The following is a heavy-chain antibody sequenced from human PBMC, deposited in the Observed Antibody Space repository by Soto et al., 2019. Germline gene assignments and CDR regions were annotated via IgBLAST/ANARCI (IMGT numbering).Heavy chain of an antibody. J-gene: IGHJ4*02. Sequence: PSETLSLTCAVYGGSFSGYYWSWIRQPPGKGLEWIGEINHSGSTNYNPSLKSRVTISVDTSKNQFSLKLSSVTAADTAVYYCARTVAAAGEYFDYWGQGTLVTVSS. D-gene: IGHD6-13*01. CDR2: INHSGST. CDR3: ARTVAAAGEYFDY. CDR1: GGSFSGYY. V-gene: IGHV4-34*01.